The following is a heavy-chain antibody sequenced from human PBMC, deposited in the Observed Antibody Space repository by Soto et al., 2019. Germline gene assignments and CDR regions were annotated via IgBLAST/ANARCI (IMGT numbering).Heavy chain of an antibody. Sequence: GGSLRLSCAASGFTFSSYWMSWVRQAPGKGLEWVANIKQDGSEKYYVDSVKGRFTISRDNAKNSLYLQMNSLRAEDTAVYYCARDPLGNYYYYYMDVWGKGTTVTVSS. D-gene: IGHD1-26*01. CDR3: ARDPLGNYYYYYMDV. CDR2: IKQDGSEK. CDR1: GFTFSSYW. J-gene: IGHJ6*03. V-gene: IGHV3-7*01.